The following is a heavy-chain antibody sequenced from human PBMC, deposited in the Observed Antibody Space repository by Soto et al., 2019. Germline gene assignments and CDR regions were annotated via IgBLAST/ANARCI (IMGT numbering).Heavy chain of an antibody. CDR1: GYTFTSYG. Sequence: GASVKVSCKASGYTFTSYGISWVRQAPGQGLEWMGWISAYNGNTNYAQKLQGRVTMTTDTSTSTAYMELRSLRSDDTAVYYCAREGRIRGVIIDVYYYYGMDVWGQGTTVTVSS. D-gene: IGHD3-10*01. CDR3: AREGRIRGVIIDVYYYYGMDV. V-gene: IGHV1-18*04. J-gene: IGHJ6*02. CDR2: ISAYNGNT.